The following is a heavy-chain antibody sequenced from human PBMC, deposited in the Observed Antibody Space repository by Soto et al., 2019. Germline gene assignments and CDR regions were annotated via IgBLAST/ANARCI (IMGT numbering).Heavy chain of an antibody. CDR2: ISYDGSNK. Sequence: GGSLRLSCAASGFTFSSYGMHWVRQAPGKGLEWVAVISYDGSNKYYADSVKGRFTISRDNSKNTLYLQMNSLRAEDTAVYYCAKLVVDSSGWYGFDYWGQGTLVTVSS. CDR1: GFTFSSYG. J-gene: IGHJ4*02. D-gene: IGHD6-19*01. CDR3: AKLVVDSSGWYGFDY. V-gene: IGHV3-30*18.